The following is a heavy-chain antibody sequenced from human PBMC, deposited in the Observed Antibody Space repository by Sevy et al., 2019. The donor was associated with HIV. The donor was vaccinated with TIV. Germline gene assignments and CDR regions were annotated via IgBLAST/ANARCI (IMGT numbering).Heavy chain of an antibody. V-gene: IGHV3-7*01. D-gene: IGHD6-19*01. Sequence: GESLKISCTASGFNFNSHWMIWVRQAPGKGLEWVANINQDGSEKYDVDSVKGRFTISRDNAKNSLYLQMNSLRGEDTAIHYCARGNDGWDYWGQGTLVSVSS. CDR1: GFNFNSHW. CDR2: INQDGSEK. CDR3: ARGNDGWDY. J-gene: IGHJ4*02.